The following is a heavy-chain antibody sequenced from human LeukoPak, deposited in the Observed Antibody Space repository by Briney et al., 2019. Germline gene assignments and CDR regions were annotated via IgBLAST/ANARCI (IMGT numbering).Heavy chain of an antibody. Sequence: GGFLRLSCAASGFTFSSYAMHWVRQAPGKGLEWVAVISYDGSNKYYADSVKSRFTISRDNSKNTLYLQMNSLRAEDTAVYYCARDAGYGGNSGFGDYWGQGTLVTVSS. J-gene: IGHJ4*02. D-gene: IGHD4-23*01. CDR3: ARDAGYGGNSGFGDY. CDR1: GFTFSSYA. V-gene: IGHV3-30-3*01. CDR2: ISYDGSNK.